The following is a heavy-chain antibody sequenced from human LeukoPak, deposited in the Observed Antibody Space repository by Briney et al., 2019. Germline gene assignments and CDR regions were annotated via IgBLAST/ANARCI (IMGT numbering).Heavy chain of an antibody. CDR1: GYTFTGNY. CDR3: ARDRGYGSGWYGFPFDY. CDR2: INPNNGGT. J-gene: IGHJ4*02. V-gene: IGHV1-2*02. Sequence: GASVKVSCKASGYTFTGNYMHWVRQAPGQGLEWMGWINPNNGGTNYARNLQGRVTMTRDTSISTAYMELSRLRSDDTAVYYCARDRGYGSGWYGFPFDYWGQGTLVTVSS. D-gene: IGHD6-19*01.